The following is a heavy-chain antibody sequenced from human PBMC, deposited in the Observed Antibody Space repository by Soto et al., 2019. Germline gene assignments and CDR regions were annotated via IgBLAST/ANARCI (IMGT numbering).Heavy chain of an antibody. J-gene: IGHJ6*02. V-gene: IGHV4-34*01. D-gene: IGHD3-9*01. Sequence: SETLSLTCAVYGGSFSGYYWSWIRQPPGKGLEWIGEINHSGSTNYNPSLKSRVTISVDTSKNQFSLKLSSVTAADTAAYYCARGQTDFGWLLYYYYGMDVWGQGTTVTVSS. CDR2: INHSGST. CDR3: ARGQTDFGWLLYYYYGMDV. CDR1: GGSFSGYY.